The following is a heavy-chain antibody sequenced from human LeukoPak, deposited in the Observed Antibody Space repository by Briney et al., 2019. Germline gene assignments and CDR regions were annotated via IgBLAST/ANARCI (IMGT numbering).Heavy chain of an antibody. D-gene: IGHD4-17*01. V-gene: IGHV3-11*01. CDR1: GFTFSSYA. CDR3: ARHLGPWTTVTHFDY. J-gene: IGHJ4*02. CDR2: ISSSGSTI. Sequence: GGSLRLSCATSGFTFSSYAMSWIRQAPGKGLEWVSYISSSGSTIYYADSVKGRFTISRDNAKNSLYLQMNSLRAEDTAVYYCARHLGPWTTVTHFDYWGQGTLVTVSS.